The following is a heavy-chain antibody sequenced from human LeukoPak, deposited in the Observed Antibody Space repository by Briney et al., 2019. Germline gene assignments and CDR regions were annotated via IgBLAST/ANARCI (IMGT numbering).Heavy chain of an antibody. V-gene: IGHV4-59*01. CDR2: IYYSGST. J-gene: IGHJ3*02. CDR1: GGSISSYY. D-gene: IGHD1-7*01. CDR3: ARGPVGGTTYNDGDAFDI. Sequence: SETLSLTCTVSGGSISSYYWSWIRQPPGKGLEWIGDIYYSGSTNYNPSLKSRVTISVDTSKNQFSLKLSSVTAADTAVYYCARGPVGGTTYNDGDAFDIWGQGTMVTVSS.